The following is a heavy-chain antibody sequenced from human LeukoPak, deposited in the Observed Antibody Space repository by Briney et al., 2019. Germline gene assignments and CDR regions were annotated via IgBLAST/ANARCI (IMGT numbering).Heavy chain of an antibody. CDR2: ISSSSSTI. CDR1: GFTFSSYS. Sequence: GGSLRLSCAASGFTFSSYSMNWVRQAPGKGLEWVSYISSSSSTIYYADSVKGRFTISRDNAKNSLYLQMNSLRAEDTAVYYCARDLNDYVWGSYRPSHLDYGGQGTLVTVSS. V-gene: IGHV3-48*01. CDR3: ARDLNDYVWGSYRPSHLDY. J-gene: IGHJ4*02. D-gene: IGHD3-16*02.